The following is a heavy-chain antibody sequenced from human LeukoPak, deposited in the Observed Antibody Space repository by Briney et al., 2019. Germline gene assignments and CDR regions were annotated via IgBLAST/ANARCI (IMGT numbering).Heavy chain of an antibody. CDR2: ISGSGGST. J-gene: IGHJ5*02. CDR3: EDGIRYFDPLSYNWFDP. CDR1: GFTFSIYA. Sequence: PGGSLRLSCAASGFTFSIYAMSWVRQAPGKGLECISAISGSGGSTYYADAVKVRFTISRDNSKNTLYLQMNSLRAEDKAFFQAEDGIRYFDPLSYNWFDPWGQGTLVTVSS. V-gene: IGHV3-23*01. D-gene: IGHD3-9*01.